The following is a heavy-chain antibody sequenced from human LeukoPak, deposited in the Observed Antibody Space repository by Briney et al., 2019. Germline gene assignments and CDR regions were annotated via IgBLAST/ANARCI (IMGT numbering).Heavy chain of an antibody. J-gene: IGHJ3*02. Sequence: RASETLSLTCSVSGGSISCGPYYWSWIRQPAGKGLEWIGHIYTSGSTNYNPSLKSRITISVDTSKNQFSLKLSSVTAADTDVYYCARILYYYDSSGHNDAVDIWGQGTMVTVSS. CDR2: IYTSGST. CDR3: ARILYYYDSSGHNDAVDI. D-gene: IGHD3-22*01. CDR1: GGSISCGPYY. V-gene: IGHV4-61*09.